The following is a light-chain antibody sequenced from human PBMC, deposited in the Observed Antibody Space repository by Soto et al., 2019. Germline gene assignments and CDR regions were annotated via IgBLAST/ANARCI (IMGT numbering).Light chain of an antibody. J-gene: IGKJ1*01. CDR3: QQSTSLPWT. CDR1: QRISSSF. Sequence: EIVLTQSPGTLSLSPGESATLSCRASQRISSSFLAWYRQTPGQAPRRLIYAAPTRATDIPDRFSGSGSGTDFTLTISRLEPEDFAVFYCQQSTSLPWTFGQGSKADVK. V-gene: IGKV3-20*01. CDR2: AAP.